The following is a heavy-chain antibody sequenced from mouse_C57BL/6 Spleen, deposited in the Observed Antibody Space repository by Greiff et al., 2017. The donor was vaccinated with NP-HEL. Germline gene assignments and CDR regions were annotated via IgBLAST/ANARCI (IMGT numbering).Heavy chain of an antibody. J-gene: IGHJ2*01. CDR3: ARGTVVAPDY. Sequence: EVQLQESGGGSVKPGGSLKLSCAASGFTFSDYGMHWVRQAPEKGLEWVAYISSGSSTIYYADTVKGRFTISRDNAKNTLFLQMTSLRSEDTAMYYCARGTVVAPDYWGQGTTLTVSS. D-gene: IGHD1-1*01. CDR2: ISSGSSTI. CDR1: GFTFSDYG. V-gene: IGHV5-17*01.